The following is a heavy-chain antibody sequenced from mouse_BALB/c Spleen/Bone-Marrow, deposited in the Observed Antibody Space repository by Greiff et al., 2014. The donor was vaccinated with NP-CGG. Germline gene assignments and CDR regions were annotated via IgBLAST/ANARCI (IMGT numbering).Heavy chain of an antibody. CDR3: TLWCYAMDY. D-gene: IGHD1-1*02. Sequence: LQESGAELVKPGASVKLSCKASGYTFTSYYMYWVKQRPGQGLEWIGEVNPSNGGTNFNEKFKSKATLTVDKSSGTAYMQLSSLTSEDSAVYYCTLWCYAMDYWGQGTSVTVSS. CDR1: GYTFTSYY. J-gene: IGHJ4*01. CDR2: VNPSNGGT. V-gene: IGHV1S16*01.